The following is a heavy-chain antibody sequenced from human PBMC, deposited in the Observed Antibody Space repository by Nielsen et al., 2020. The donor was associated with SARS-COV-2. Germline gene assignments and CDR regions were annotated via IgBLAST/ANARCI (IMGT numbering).Heavy chain of an antibody. J-gene: IGHJ4*02. CDR3: ARANWGHYSFDY. CDR1: GGTFSSYA. Sequence: SVKVSCKASGGTFSSYATSWVRQAPGQGLEWMGGIIPIFGTANYAQKFQGRVTITADESTSTAYMELSSLRSEDTAVYYCARANWGHYSFDYWGQGTLVTVSS. V-gene: IGHV1-69*13. D-gene: IGHD7-27*01. CDR2: IIPIFGTA.